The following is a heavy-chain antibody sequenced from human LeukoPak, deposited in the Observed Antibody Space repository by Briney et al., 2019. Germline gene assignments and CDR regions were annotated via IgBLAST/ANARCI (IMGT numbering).Heavy chain of an antibody. V-gene: IGHV3-9*01. Sequence: PGGSLRLSCAASGFTFDDYAMHWVRQAPGKGRECVSGISWNSGSIGYADSVKGRFTISRDNAKTSLYLQMHSLRAEDTALYYCAKDGAATCYYGMDVWGQGTTVTVSS. J-gene: IGHJ6*02. CDR1: GFTFDDYA. CDR3: AKDGAATCYYGMDV. D-gene: IGHD2-15*01. CDR2: ISWNSGSI.